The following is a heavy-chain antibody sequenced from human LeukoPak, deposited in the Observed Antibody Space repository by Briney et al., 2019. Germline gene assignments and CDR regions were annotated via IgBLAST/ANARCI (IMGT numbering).Heavy chain of an antibody. CDR2: TYYRSKWYN. CDR3: ARVPHQYSSSWTNWFDP. Sequence: SQTLSLTRAISGDSVSSNSAAWNWIRQSPSRGLEWLGRTYYRSKWYNDYAVSVKSRITINPDTSKNQFSLQLNSVTPEDTAVYYCARVPHQYSSSWTNWFDPWGQGTLVTVSS. V-gene: IGHV6-1*01. CDR1: GDSVSSNSAA. D-gene: IGHD6-13*01. J-gene: IGHJ5*02.